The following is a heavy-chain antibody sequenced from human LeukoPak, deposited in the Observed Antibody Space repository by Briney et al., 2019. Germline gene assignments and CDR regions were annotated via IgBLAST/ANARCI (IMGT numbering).Heavy chain of an antibody. D-gene: IGHD3-10*01. CDR3: AKGPLYYYGSGSYDY. V-gene: IGHV3-23*01. Sequence: GGSLRLSCAASGFTFSSYAMSWVRQAPGKGLEWVSAISGSGGSTYYADFVKGRFTISRDNSKNTLYLQMNSLRAEDTAVYYCAKGPLYYYGSGSYDYWGQGTLVTVSS. CDR1: GFTFSSYA. CDR2: ISGSGGST. J-gene: IGHJ4*02.